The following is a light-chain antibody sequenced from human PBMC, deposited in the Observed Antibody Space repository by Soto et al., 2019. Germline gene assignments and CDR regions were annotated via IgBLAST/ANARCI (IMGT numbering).Light chain of an antibody. CDR3: QQSYSTLIA. V-gene: IGKV1-39*01. CDR2: AAS. J-gene: IGKJ5*01. CDR1: QSISSY. Sequence: IPMTQSPSSLSASGGDRATITCRASQSISSYLSWYQQKPGQAPKRLIYAASSLQSWVPTRYRGSESGTDFHLTISSRQPEDFENYYCQQSYSTLIAFGQGTGLVI.